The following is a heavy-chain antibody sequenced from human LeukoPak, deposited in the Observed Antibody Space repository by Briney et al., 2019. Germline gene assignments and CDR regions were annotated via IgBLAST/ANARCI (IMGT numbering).Heavy chain of an antibody. D-gene: IGHD6-19*01. J-gene: IGHJ5*02. Sequence: SETLSLTCTVSGGSISSYYWSWIRPPPGKGLEWIGYIYYSGSTNYNPSLKRRVTISVDTSKNQFSLKLSSVTAANTAVYYCAGCHSSGWYDWFDPWGQGTLVTVSS. CDR1: GGSISSYY. CDR3: AGCHSSGWYDWFDP. CDR2: IYYSGST. V-gene: IGHV4-59*01.